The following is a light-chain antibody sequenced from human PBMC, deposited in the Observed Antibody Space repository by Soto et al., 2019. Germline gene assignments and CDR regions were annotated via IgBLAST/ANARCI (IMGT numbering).Light chain of an antibody. CDR2: DVS. V-gene: IGLV2-11*01. CDR1: STDVGGYNF. CDR3: CSYAGSYTGV. J-gene: IGLJ3*02. Sequence: QSVLTQPRSVSGSPGQSVTISCTGTSTDVGGYNFVSWYQHHPGKAPKLIFYDVSNRPSGVPDRFSGSKSGNMASLTISGLQAEDEADYYCCSYAGSYTGVFGGGTKLTVL.